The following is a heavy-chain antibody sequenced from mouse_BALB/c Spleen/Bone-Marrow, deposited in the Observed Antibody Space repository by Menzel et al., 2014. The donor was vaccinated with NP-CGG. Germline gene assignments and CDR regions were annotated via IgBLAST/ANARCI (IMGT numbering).Heavy chain of an antibody. V-gene: IGHV1-67*01. D-gene: IGHD1-1*01. CDR2: INTYSGYA. J-gene: IGHJ2*01. Sequence: QVQLKQSGPELVRPGVSVKISCKGSGYTFTDYAMHWVKQSHAKSLEWIGVINTYSGYANYNQRFKGKATMTVDKSSSTAYMELARLTSEDSASYYCARDYGSSHFDHWGQGSTLTVSS. CDR3: ARDYGSSHFDH. CDR1: GYTFTDYA.